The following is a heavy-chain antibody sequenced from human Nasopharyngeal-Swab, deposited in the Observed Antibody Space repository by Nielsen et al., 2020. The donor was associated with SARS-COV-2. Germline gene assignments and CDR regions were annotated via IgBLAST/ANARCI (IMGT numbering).Heavy chain of an antibody. J-gene: IGHJ5*02. CDR1: GVSITSQY. CDR3: AKEGATGWFDP. V-gene: IGHV4-59*11. Sequence: SETLSLTCTVSGVSITSQYWSWIRQPPGTGLEWIGYISHNSGTSYNPSLKSRVTMFMDTSKNQFSLSLRSVTAADTAVYYCAKEGATGWFDPCGQGTLVTVSS. CDR2: ISHNSGT.